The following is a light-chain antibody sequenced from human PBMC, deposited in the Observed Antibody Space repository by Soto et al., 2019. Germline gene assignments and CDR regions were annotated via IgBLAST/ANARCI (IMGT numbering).Light chain of an antibody. V-gene: IGKV1-33*01. CDR2: GAS. CDR1: HDITNY. J-gene: IGKJ3*01. CDR3: QYCDYLPL. Sequence: DIHMTQSPSSLSASVGDRVTITCQASHDITNYLNWYQHKPGKAPKLLIYGASNLETGVPSRFSGSGSGTDFTFTISSLQPEDIATYYCQYCDYLPLFGPGTTVDFK.